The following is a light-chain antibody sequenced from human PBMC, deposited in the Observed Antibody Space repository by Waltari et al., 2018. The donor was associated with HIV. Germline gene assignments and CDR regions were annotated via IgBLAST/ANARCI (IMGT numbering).Light chain of an antibody. CDR2: ADS. J-gene: IGLJ2*01. V-gene: IGLV3-9*01. CDR1: YIGTKS. CDR3: QVWDSGAVI. Sequence: YEVTQARSVSVTLGQTAKITCGGNYIGTKSVHWYQQRPGQAPVLVIFADSGRPSGVPDRFCGSSSGNLATLSINRVQSGDEADYYCQVWDSGAVIFGGGTKLTV.